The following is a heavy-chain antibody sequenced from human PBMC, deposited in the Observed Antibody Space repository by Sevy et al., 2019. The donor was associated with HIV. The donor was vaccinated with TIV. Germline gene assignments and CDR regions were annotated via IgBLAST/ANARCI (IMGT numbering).Heavy chain of an antibody. V-gene: IGHV3-11*01. CDR2: ISSSGSTI. D-gene: IGHD5-12*01. CDR1: GFTFSDYY. Sequence: GGSLRLSCAASGFTFSDYYMSWIRQAPGKGLEWVSYISSSGSTIYYADSVKGRFTISRDNAKNSLYLQMNSLRAEDTALYYCAKDLHGYIGAFDIWGQGTMVTVSS. J-gene: IGHJ3*02. CDR3: AKDLHGYIGAFDI.